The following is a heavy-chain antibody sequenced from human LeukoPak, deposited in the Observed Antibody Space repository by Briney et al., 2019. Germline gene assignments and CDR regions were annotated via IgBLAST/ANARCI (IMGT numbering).Heavy chain of an antibody. D-gene: IGHD3-22*01. J-gene: IGHJ4*02. CDR2: INAGNGNT. V-gene: IGHV1-3*03. CDR3: ARGRSGSSGYYPLYYFDY. CDR1: GYTFTSYA. Sequence: ASVKVSCKASGYTFTSYAMNWVRQAPGQRLEWMGWINAGNGNTKYSQEFQGRVTITRDTSASTAYMELSSLRSEDMAVYYCARGRSGSSGYYPLYYFDYWGQGTLVTVSS.